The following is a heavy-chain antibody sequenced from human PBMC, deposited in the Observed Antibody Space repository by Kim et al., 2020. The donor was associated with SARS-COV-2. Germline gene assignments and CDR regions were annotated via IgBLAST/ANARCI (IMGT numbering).Heavy chain of an antibody. V-gene: IGHV1-46*01. D-gene: IGHD3-10*01. J-gene: IGHJ4*02. CDR3: SRRRGGVRAEYYFDY. CDR2: INPTGGST. CDR1: GYTFTSYF. Sequence: ASVKVSCKASGYTFTSYFMHWVRQAPGQGLEWMGVINPTGGSTSYAQKFQGRVTMTRDTSTSTVYMELSSLRSEDTAVYYCSRRRGGVRAEYYFDYWGQG.